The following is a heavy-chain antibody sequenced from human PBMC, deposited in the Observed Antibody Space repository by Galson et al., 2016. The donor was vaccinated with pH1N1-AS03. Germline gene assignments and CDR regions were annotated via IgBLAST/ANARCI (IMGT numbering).Heavy chain of an antibody. D-gene: IGHD1-26*01. V-gene: IGHV3-74*01. J-gene: IGHJ4*02. CDR2: INEDGSTT. CDR1: GFTFTSSW. Sequence: SLRLSCAASGFTFTSSWMHWVRQAPGKGLVWVSHINEDGSTTRYADSVKGRVTISRDNAKNTLYLQMNRRRAEDTAVYFCVREQGGSDDYWGQGTLVSVSS. CDR3: VREQGGSDDY.